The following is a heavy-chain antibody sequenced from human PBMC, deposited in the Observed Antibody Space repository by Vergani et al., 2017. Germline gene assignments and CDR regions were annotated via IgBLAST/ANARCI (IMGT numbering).Heavy chain of an antibody. Sequence: QLLESGGGLIQPGGSLRLSCAASGFTFNSYAMTWVRQAPGKGLEWVSGINHNGGSTYSADSVKGRFNISRDNSKNTLYLQITDLRAEDTATYYCAKVCGSTSCPYGGGAFDVWGHETMVTVSS. CDR3: AKVCGSTSCPYGGGAFDV. D-gene: IGHD2-2*01. CDR1: GFTFNSYA. V-gene: IGHV3-23*01. J-gene: IGHJ3*01. CDR2: INHNGGST.